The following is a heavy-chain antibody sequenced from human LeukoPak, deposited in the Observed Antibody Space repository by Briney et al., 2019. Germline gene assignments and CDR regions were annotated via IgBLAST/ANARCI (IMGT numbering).Heavy chain of an antibody. CDR3: ARGSIFGVVIEAWFDP. D-gene: IGHD3-3*01. V-gene: IGHV1-69*13. J-gene: IGHJ5*02. CDR1: GGTFSSYA. Sequence: SVKVSCKASGGTFSSYAISWVRQAPGQALEWMGGIIPIFGTANYAQKFQGRVTITADESTSTAYMELSSLRSEDTAVYYCARGSIFGVVIEAWFDPWGQGTLVTVSS. CDR2: IIPIFGTA.